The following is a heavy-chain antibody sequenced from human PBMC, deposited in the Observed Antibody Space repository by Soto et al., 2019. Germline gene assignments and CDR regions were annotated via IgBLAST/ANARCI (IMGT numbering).Heavy chain of an antibody. CDR3: AKGLELWFGGLLGGYYFDY. CDR2: ISGSGGST. J-gene: IGHJ4*02. V-gene: IGHV3-23*01. CDR1: GFTFSSYA. Sequence: GGSLRLSCAASGFTFSSYAMSWVRQAPGKGLEWVSAISGSGGSTYYADSVKGRFTISRDNSKNTLYLQMNSLRAEDTAVYYCAKGLELWFGGLLGGYYFDYWGQGTLVTVSS. D-gene: IGHD3-10*01.